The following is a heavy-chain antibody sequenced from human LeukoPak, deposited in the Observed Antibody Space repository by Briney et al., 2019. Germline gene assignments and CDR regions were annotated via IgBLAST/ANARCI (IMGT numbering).Heavy chain of an antibody. J-gene: IGHJ4*02. CDR3: AREVRYCSGGSCYLLADY. CDR1: GYTFTSYG. Sequence: ASVKVSCKASGYTFTSYGISWVRQAPGQGLEWMGWISAYNGNTNYAQKLQGRVTMTTDTSTSTAYMELRSPRSDDTAVYYCAREVRYCSGGSCYLLADYWGQGTLVTVSS. V-gene: IGHV1-18*01. D-gene: IGHD2-15*01. CDR2: ISAYNGNT.